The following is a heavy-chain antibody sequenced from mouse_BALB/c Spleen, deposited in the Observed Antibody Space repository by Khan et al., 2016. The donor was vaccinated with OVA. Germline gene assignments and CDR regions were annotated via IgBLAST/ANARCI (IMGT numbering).Heavy chain of an antibody. J-gene: IGHJ2*01. CDR1: GFTLTSYG. CDR2: IWAGGST. CDR3: ARLEEK. V-gene: IGHV2-9*02. Sequence: VELVESGPGLVAPSQSLSITCTASGFTLTSYGVHWVRQPPGKGLEWLGVIWAGGSTNYYSALMSRLSISKDNSKNQVFLKMNSLQADDTAMYYCARLEEKWGQGTTLTVSS.